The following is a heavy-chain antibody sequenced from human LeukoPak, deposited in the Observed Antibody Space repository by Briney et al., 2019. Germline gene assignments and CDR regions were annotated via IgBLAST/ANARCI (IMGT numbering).Heavy chain of an antibody. CDR1: GFTFSSYG. V-gene: IGHV3-48*04. J-gene: IGHJ4*02. CDR3: AREFSSWYRWFDY. Sequence: GGSLRLSCAASGFTFSSYGMHWVRQAPGKGLEWVSYISSSGSTIYYADSVKGRFTISRDNAKNSLYLQMNSLRAEDTAVYYCAREFSSWYRWFDYWGQGTLVTVSS. CDR2: ISSSGSTI. D-gene: IGHD6-13*01.